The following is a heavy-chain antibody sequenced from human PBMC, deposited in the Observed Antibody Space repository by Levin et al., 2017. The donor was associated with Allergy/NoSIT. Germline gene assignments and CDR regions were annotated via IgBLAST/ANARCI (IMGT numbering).Heavy chain of an antibody. D-gene: IGHD3-16*01. J-gene: IGHJ4*02. CDR1: GFTFSSYS. Sequence: AGGSLRLSCAASGFTFSSYSMNWVRQAPGKGLEWVSSISSSSSYIYYADSVKGRFTISRDNAKNSLYLQMNSLRAEDTAVYYCAAARGALGYWGQGTLVTVSS. V-gene: IGHV3-21*01. CDR3: AAARGALGY. CDR2: ISSSSSYI.